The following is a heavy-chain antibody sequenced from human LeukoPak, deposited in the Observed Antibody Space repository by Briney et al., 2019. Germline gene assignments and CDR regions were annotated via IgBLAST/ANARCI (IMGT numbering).Heavy chain of an antibody. CDR3: ARDRAVAGPRLDY. J-gene: IGHJ4*02. V-gene: IGHV3-74*01. Sequence: GGSLRLSCAASGFTFSSCWMHWVRQAPGKGLVWVSRINSDGSSTSYADSVKGRFTISRDNAKNTLYLQMNSLRAEDTAVYYCARDRAVAGPRLDYWGQGTLVTVSS. D-gene: IGHD6-19*01. CDR1: GFTFSSCW. CDR2: INSDGSST.